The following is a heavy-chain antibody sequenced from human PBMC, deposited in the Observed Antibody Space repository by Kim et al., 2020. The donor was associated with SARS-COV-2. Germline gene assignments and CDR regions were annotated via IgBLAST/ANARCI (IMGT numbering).Heavy chain of an antibody. CDR3: ARDMWGTYRYIDY. Sequence: ASVKVSCKASGYTFTNNYINWVRQAPGQGLEWMGLINTDSGNPTYAQAFTRRFTMSMDTSITTAYLQMSSLESEDTALYYCARDMWGTYRYIDYWCQGT. CDR1: GYTFTNNY. CDR2: INTDSGNP. J-gene: IGHJ4*02. V-gene: IGHV7-4-1*02. D-gene: IGHD3-16*02.